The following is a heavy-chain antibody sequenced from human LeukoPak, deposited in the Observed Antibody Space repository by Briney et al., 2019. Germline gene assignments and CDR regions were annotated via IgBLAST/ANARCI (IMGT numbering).Heavy chain of an antibody. CDR2: MGSSDDGR. CDR1: GFSFSSYA. Sequence: GGSLRLSCATSGFSFSSYAMSWVRQAPGKGLEWVSAMGSSDDGRYYAASVRGRFTISRDSSRSTLYLQMNSLRAEDAAVYYCAKAPVTSCRGAFCYPFDYWGQGTLVTVSS. J-gene: IGHJ4*02. D-gene: IGHD2-15*01. CDR3: AKAPVTSCRGAFCYPFDY. V-gene: IGHV3-23*01.